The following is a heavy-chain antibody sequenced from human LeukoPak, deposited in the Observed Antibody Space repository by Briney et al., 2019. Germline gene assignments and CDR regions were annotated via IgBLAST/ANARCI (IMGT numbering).Heavy chain of an antibody. CDR2: VSGTGADT. J-gene: IGHJ3*02. Sequence: GGSLRLFCAASGFNFNAYGMSWVRQAPGKGLEWVSTVSGTGADTYYADSVRGRFTISRDNSKNTLSLQIDNLRAEDTAVYYCTKDASIWGQGTMATVSS. CDR3: TKDASI. CDR1: GFNFNAYG. V-gene: IGHV3-23*01.